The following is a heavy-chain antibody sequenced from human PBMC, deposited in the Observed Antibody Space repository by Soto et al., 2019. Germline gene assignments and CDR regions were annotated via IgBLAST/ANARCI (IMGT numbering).Heavy chain of an antibody. CDR2: INPSTGGT. V-gene: IGHV1-46*01. Sequence: QVQLKQSGAEVEKPGASVKLSCKASGYTLPSYYIHLVRQAPGQGLDWMGMINPSTGGTTYAQEFQGRLTLTNDTTTIASTNTFYMQLSGMRSDDTAVYYFVRRDFGDYDYFDYWGQGTLVTISS. J-gene: IGHJ4*02. CDR3: VRRDFGDYDYFDY. CDR1: GYTLPSYY. D-gene: IGHD4-17*01.